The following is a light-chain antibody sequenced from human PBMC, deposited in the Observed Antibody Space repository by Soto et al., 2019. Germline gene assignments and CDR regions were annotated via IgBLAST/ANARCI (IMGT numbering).Light chain of an antibody. CDR1: QSVSSSY. Sequence: EIVLTQSPGTLSLSPGERATLSCRASQSVSSSYLAWYQQKPGQAPRLLIYGACSRATGIPDRFSGSGSGTDFTITISRLETEDFAVYYCQQDGSSSITFGQGTRLEIK. CDR2: GAC. J-gene: IGKJ5*01. CDR3: QQDGSSSIT. V-gene: IGKV3-20*01.